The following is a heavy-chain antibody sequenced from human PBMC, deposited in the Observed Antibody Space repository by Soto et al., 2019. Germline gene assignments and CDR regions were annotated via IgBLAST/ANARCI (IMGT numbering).Heavy chain of an antibody. V-gene: IGHV3-15*01. D-gene: IGHD3-3*01. J-gene: IGHJ4*02. CDR1: GFPINKAW. CDR2: LKSVSDGGKA. Sequence: EVQLVQSGGGLVKPGGSLTLSCAVSGFPINKAWMGWVRQGPGKGLEWVGRLKSVSDGGKAEYTAPVKDIFTISRDDSKNMLYLQMNSLKAEDTGVYFCTTMRWNFWSTDWGQGTLVTVSS. CDR3: TTMRWNFWSTD.